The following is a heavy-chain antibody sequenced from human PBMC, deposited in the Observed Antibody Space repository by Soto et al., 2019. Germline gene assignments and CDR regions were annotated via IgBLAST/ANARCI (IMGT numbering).Heavy chain of an antibody. J-gene: IGHJ4*02. D-gene: IGHD3-3*01. Sequence: PGGSLSLSCAASGFTFSSYAMSWVRQAPGKGLEWVSAISGSGGSTYYADSVKGRFTISRDNSKNTLYLQMNSLRAEDTAVYYCAKPGVLRFLEWLLFFDYWGQGTLVTVSS. CDR2: ISGSGGST. CDR1: GFTFSSYA. CDR3: AKPGVLRFLEWLLFFDY. V-gene: IGHV3-23*01.